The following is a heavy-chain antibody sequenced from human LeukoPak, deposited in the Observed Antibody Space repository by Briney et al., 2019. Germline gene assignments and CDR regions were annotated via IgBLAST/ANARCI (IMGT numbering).Heavy chain of an antibody. CDR2: XXHXGST. V-gene: IGHV4-34*01. D-gene: IGHD2-2*01. CDR1: GXXFSGXX. Sequence: VYGXXFSGXXXXXVXXPXXXXXEXXGEXXHXGSTNYNPSLKSRVTISVDTSKNQFSLKLSSVTAADTAVYYCARSDIVVVPAARAYYYYMDVWGKGTTVTVSS. CDR3: ARSDIVVVPAARAYYYYMDV. J-gene: IGHJ6*03.